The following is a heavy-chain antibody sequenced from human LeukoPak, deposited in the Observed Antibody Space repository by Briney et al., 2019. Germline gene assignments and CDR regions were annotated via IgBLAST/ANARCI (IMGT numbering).Heavy chain of an antibody. CDR1: TFTFSSYN. CDR3: AKSHYDSSGYYSYFDY. J-gene: IGHJ4*02. Sequence: GGSLRLSCAASTFTFSSYNMNWVRQAPGKGLEWVSSISSSSNYISYADSVKGRFTISRDNAKNSVDLQMNSLRAEDTAVYYCAKSHYDSSGYYSYFDYWGQGTLVTVSS. CDR2: ISSSSNYI. V-gene: IGHV3-21*04. D-gene: IGHD3-22*01.